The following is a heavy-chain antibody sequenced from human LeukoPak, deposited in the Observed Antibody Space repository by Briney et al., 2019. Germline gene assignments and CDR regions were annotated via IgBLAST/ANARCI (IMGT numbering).Heavy chain of an antibody. J-gene: IGHJ4*02. CDR1: GFTFNTYA. Sequence: TGGSLRLSCATSGFTFNTYAMSWVRQAPGKGLEWVSTISNTFNTAYADSVKGRFTISRDNSKNTLYLQMNSLRAEDTAVYYCAKAGPPDSGGYSFDYWGQGTLVTVSS. CDR2: ISNTFNT. D-gene: IGHD3-22*01. CDR3: AKAGPPDSGGYSFDY. V-gene: IGHV3-23*01.